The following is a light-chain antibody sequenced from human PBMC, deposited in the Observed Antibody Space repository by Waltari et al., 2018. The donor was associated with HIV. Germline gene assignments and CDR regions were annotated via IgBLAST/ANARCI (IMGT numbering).Light chain of an antibody. CDR3: CSYAGTSDYVI. Sequence: QSALTQIASVSGSPGQSITISCTGTSSAVQIYNLVSWYQHRPGKAPKLIIYEVTNPPFGISSRFSGSKSGNMASLTISGLQAEDEADYYCCSYAGTSDYVIFGGGTKLTVL. CDR1: SSAVQIYNL. V-gene: IGLV2-23*02. CDR2: EVT. J-gene: IGLJ2*01.